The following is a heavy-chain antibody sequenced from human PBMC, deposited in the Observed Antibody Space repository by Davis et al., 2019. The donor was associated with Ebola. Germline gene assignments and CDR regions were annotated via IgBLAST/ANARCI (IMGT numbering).Heavy chain of an antibody. CDR1: GGSFSGYY. D-gene: IGHD4-17*01. Sequence: SETLSLTCAVYGGSFSGYYWSWIRQPPGKGLEWIGYIYYSGSTYYNPSLKSRVTISVDTSKNQFSLKLSSVTAADTAVYYCASLTVTIDYWGQGTLVTVSS. J-gene: IGHJ4*02. CDR2: IYYSGST. V-gene: IGHV4-34*01. CDR3: ASLTVTIDY.